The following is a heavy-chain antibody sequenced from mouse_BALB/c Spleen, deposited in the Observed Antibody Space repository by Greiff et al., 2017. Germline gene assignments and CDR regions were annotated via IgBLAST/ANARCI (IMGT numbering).Heavy chain of an antibody. V-gene: IGHV1S81*02. CDR2: INPSNGGT. CDR3: TRAGITDAMDY. Sequence: VQLQQSGAELVKPGASVKLSCKASGYTFTSYYMYWVKQRPGQGLEWIGEINPSNGGTNFNEKFKSKATLTVDKSSSTACMQLSSLTSEDSAVYYCTRAGITDAMDYWGQGTSVTVSS. J-gene: IGHJ4*01. D-gene: IGHD2-4*01. CDR1: GYTFTSYY.